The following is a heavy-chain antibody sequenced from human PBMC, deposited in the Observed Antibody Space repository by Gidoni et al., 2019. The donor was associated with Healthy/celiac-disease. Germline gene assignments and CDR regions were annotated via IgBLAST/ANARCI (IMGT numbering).Heavy chain of an antibody. D-gene: IGHD3-9*01. CDR1: GFTFSSDA. CDR2: ISGSGGST. V-gene: IGHV3-23*01. CDR3: AKDTTFDYEFDY. Sequence: EVQLLESGGGLVQPGGSRSPSCAASGFTFSSDAMSWVGQAPGKGLEWVSAISGSGGSTYYADSVKGRFTISRDNSKNTLYLQMISLRAEDTAVYYCAKDTTFDYEFDYWGQGTLVTVAS. J-gene: IGHJ4*02.